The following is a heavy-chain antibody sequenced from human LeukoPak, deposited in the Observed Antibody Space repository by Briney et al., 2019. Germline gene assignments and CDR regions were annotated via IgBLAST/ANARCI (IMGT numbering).Heavy chain of an antibody. CDR2: IYPSGDT. D-gene: IGHD2-2*01. Sequence: GASVKVSCKASGYTFAGYYMHWVRQAPGRGLEWMGWIYPSGDTNCAQKFQDRVTMTRDTSINTAYLELSRLSSDDTAVYYCARGSDYCSSTDCYSNWFYPWGQGTLVTVSS. J-gene: IGHJ5*02. CDR3: ARGSDYCSSTDCYSNWFYP. CDR1: GYTFAGYY. V-gene: IGHV1-2*02.